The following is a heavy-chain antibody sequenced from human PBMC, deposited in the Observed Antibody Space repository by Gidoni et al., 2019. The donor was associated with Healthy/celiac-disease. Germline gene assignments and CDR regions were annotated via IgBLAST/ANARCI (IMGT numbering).Heavy chain of an antibody. CDR1: GFPVSSNY. CDR2: IYSGGST. J-gene: IGHJ4*02. V-gene: IGHV3-66*01. D-gene: IGHD1-26*01. CDR3: AREWELAYFDY. Sequence: EVPLVESGRGLVQPGGSLRLACAASGFPVSSNYMSWVRQAPGKGLEWVSVIYSGGSTYYADSVKGRFTISRDNSKNTLYLQMNSLRAEDTAVYYCAREWELAYFDYWGQGTLVTVSS.